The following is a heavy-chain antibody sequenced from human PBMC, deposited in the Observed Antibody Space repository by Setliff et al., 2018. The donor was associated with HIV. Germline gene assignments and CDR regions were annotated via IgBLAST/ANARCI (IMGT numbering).Heavy chain of an antibody. CDR2: ISVYTEYT. V-gene: IGHV1-18*01. CDR3: ARTQYRTTWPGNY. CDR1: GYTFTTHA. J-gene: IGHJ4*02. D-gene: IGHD1-7*01. Sequence: ASVKVSCKASGYTFTTHAMHWVRQAPGQGLEWMAWISVYTEYTYYAPKFLGRVTMSTDTSTSTVDMELRGLGADDTAVYYCARTQYRTTWPGNYWGQGTLVTVSS.